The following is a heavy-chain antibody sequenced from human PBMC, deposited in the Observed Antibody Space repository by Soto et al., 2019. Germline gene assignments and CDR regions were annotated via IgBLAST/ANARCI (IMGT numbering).Heavy chain of an antibody. CDR2: IWYDGSNK. D-gene: IGHD5-12*01. V-gene: IGHV3-33*01. CDR1: GFTFSSYG. Sequence: GSLRLSCAASGFTFSSYGMHWVRQAPGKGLAWVAVIWYDGSNKYYADSVKGRFTISRDNSKNTLYLQMNSLRAEDTAVYYCARDDRAGYNLYYYYYGMDVWGLGTTVPSP. J-gene: IGHJ6*02. CDR3: ARDDRAGYNLYYYYYGMDV.